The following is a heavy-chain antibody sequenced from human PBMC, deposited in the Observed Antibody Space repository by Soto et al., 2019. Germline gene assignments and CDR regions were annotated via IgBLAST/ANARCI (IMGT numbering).Heavy chain of an antibody. V-gene: IGHV3-23*01. CDR3: AKRRGDGYFDL. CDR2: IGGTSGST. D-gene: IGHD7-27*01. J-gene: IGHJ2*01. CDR1: GFTFSNFV. Sequence: EVQLLESGGGLVQPGGSLRLSCAASGFTFSNFVMSWVRRAPGKGLEWVSAIGGTSGSTYYADSVKGRFTISRDNSKNTLSLQMNSLRADXXXXXXXAKRRGDGYFDLWGRGTLVTXSS.